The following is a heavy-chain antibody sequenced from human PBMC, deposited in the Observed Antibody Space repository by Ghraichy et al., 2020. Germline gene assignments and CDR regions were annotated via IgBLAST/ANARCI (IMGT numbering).Heavy chain of an antibody. Sequence: SGPTLVKPTQTLTLTCTFSGFSLSTSGMCVSWIRQPPGKALEWLARIDWDDDKYYSTSLKTRLTISKDTSKNQVVLTMTNMDPVDTATYYCARTNFGELLLRDKPYYYYYGMDVWGQGTTVTVSS. D-gene: IGHD3-10*01. J-gene: IGHJ6*02. V-gene: IGHV2-70*11. CDR3: ARTNFGELLLRDKPYYYYYGMDV. CDR1: GFSLSTSGMC. CDR2: IDWDDDK.